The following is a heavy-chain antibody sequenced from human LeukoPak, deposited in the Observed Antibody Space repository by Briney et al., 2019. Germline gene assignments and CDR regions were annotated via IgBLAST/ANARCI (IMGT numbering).Heavy chain of an antibody. J-gene: IGHJ2*01. CDR3: ARDRRYFDL. CDR2: INHSGST. V-gene: IGHV4-34*01. Sequence: SETLSLTCAVYGGSFSGYYWSWIRQPPGKGLEWIGEINHSGSTNYNPSLKSRVTISVDTSKNQFSLKLSSVTAADTAVYYCARDRRYFDLWGRGTLVTVSS. CDR1: GGSFSGYY.